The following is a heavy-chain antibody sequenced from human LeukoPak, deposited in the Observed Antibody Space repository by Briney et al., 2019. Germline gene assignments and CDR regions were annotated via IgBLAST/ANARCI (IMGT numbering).Heavy chain of an antibody. CDR3: ARLTWITDY. CDR2: IKNGGSP. J-gene: IGHJ4*02. V-gene: IGHV4-39*01. D-gene: IGHD5-12*01. Sequence: SETLSLTCTVSGGSISSSSSFWGWIRQPPGKGLEWIGHIKNGGSPNYNPPLKSRVTISLDTSKNQFSLTVSSVTAADTAVYYCARLTWITDYWGQGTLVTVSS. CDR1: GGSISSSSSF.